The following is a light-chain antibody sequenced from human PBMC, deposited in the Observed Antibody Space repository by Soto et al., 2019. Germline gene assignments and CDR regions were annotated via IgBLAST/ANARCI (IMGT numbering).Light chain of an antibody. CDR2: DAS. CDR1: QSLSSDY. Sequence: EIVLTQSPGTLSLSPGERATLSCRASQSLSSDYLAWYQQRPGQAPRLLIYDASTRATGFPDRFSGSGSGTDFTLTISSLEPEDYAVYYYQQYSSSLTFGGGTKVEIK. J-gene: IGKJ4*01. V-gene: IGKV3-20*01. CDR3: QQYSSSLT.